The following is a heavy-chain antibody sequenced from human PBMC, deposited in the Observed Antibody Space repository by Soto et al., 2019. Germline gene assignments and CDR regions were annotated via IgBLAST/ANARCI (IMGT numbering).Heavy chain of an antibody. CDR2: IYHSGST. D-gene: IGHD3-10*02. V-gene: IGHV4-38-2*01. CDR1: GYSISSGYY. CDR3: ARVDHRGYFSVLTDF. J-gene: IGHJ4*02. Sequence: SETLSLTCAVSGYSISSGYYWGWIRQPPGKGLEWIGSIYHSGSTYYNPSLKSRVTISADTSRNQFSLSLSSLTAADTAVYYCARVDHRGYFSVLTDFWGQGILVTVSS.